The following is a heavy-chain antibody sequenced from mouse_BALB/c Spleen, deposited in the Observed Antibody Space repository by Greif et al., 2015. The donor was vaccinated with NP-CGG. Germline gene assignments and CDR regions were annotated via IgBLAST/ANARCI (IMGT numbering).Heavy chain of an antibody. J-gene: IGHJ4*01. CDR2: IWSGGST. D-gene: IGHD4-1*01. Sequence: QVQLQQSGPGLVQPSQSLSITCTVSGFSLTSYGVHWVRQSPGKGLEWLGVIWSGGSTDYNAAFISRLSISKDNSKSQVFFKMNSLQANDTAIYYCARKSANWDAMDYWGQGTSVTVPS. CDR3: ARKSANWDAMDY. V-gene: IGHV2-2*02. CDR1: GFSLTSYG.